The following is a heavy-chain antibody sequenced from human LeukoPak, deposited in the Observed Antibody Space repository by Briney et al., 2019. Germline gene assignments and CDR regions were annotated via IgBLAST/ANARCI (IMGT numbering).Heavy chain of an antibody. CDR2: ISGSGGTT. CDR3: AKDPSYFCSSTSCYFDY. V-gene: IGHV3-23*01. J-gene: IGHJ4*02. Sequence: GGSLRLSCAASGFTFSNYAMSWVRQAPGKGLEWVSAISGSGGTTYYADSVKGRFTISRDNSKNTLYLQMNSLRAEDTAVYYCAKDPSYFCSSTSCYFDYWGQGTLVTASS. CDR1: GFTFSNYA. D-gene: IGHD2-2*01.